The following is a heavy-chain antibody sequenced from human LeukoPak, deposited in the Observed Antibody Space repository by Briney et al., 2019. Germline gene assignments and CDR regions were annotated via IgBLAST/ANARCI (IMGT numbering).Heavy chain of an antibody. J-gene: IGHJ6*02. CDR2: INPSSGGT. D-gene: IGHD2-2*01. V-gene: IGHV1-2*02. CDR3: ASRIVVVPGYYYYYYGMDV. CDR1: GYTFTDYF. Sequence: GASVKVSCKASGYTFTDYFLYWVRQAPGQGLEWMGWINPSSGGTNYAQKFQGRVTMTRDTSISTAYMELSRLRSDDTAVYYCASRIVVVPGYYYYYYGMDVWGQGTTVTVSS.